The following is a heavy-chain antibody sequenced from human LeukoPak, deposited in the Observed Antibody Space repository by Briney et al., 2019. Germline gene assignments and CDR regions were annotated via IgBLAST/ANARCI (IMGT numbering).Heavy chain of an antibody. D-gene: IGHD2-2*01. V-gene: IGHV1-2*02. CDR1: GYTFIGNY. J-gene: IGHJ6*03. Sequence: ASVTVSCKASGYTFIGNYIHWVRQAPGQGLEWMGWINPSSGVTKYAQKFQGRVTMTRDTSISTAYMELSSLKSDDTAVYCSSASCPRDFMDVWGKGTTVTVSS. CDR3: SASCPRDFMDV. CDR2: INPSSGVT.